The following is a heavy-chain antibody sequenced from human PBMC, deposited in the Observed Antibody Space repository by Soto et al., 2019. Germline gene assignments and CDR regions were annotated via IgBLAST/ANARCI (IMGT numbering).Heavy chain of an antibody. V-gene: IGHV4-4*02. Sequence: QVQLQESGPGLVKPSGTLSLTCAVSGGSISSSNWWSWVRQPPGKGVEWIGEIYHSGSTNYNPSLKRRVTISVDKSKNQFSLKLSSVTAADTAVYYCARSPDSSGYYPRWYYYGMDVWGQGTTVTVSS. D-gene: IGHD3-22*01. CDR2: IYHSGST. CDR3: ARSPDSSGYYPRWYYYGMDV. CDR1: GGSISSSNW. J-gene: IGHJ6*02.